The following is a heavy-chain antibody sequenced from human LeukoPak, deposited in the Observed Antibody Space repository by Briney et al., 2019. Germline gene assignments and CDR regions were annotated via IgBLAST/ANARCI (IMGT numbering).Heavy chain of an antibody. CDR1: GGSLSGYY. J-gene: IGHJ4*02. Sequence: SETLSLTCAVYGGSLSGYYWSWIRQPPGRGLEWIGEINHSGSTNYNPSLKSQVTISVDTSKNQFSLKLSSVTAADTAVYYCARGSLVGPTDYWGQGTLVTVSS. D-gene: IGHD1-26*01. CDR3: ARGSLVGPTDY. V-gene: IGHV4-34*01. CDR2: INHSGST.